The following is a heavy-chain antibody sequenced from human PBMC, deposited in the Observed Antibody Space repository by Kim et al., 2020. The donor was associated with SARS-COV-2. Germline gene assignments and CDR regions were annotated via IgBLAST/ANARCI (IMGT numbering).Heavy chain of an antibody. J-gene: IGHJ4*02. D-gene: IGHD6-13*01. CDR1: GFTFSSYA. CDR3: AKDGAAAGIDPYYFDY. Sequence: GGSLRLSCAASGFTFSSYAMSWVRQAPGKGLEWVSAISGSGGSTYYADSVKGRFTISRDNSKNTLYLQMNSLRAEDTAVYYCAKDGAAAGIDPYYFDYWGQGTLVTVSS. CDR2: ISGSGGST. V-gene: IGHV3-23*01.